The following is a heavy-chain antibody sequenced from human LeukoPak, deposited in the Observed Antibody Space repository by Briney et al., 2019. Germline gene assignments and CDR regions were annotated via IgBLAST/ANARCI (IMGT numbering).Heavy chain of an antibody. Sequence: GGSLRLSCAASGFTFSSYWMSWVRQAPGKGLEWVANIKQDGSEKYYVDSVKGRFTISRDNAKNSLYLQMNSLRAEDTAVYYCARVDDYYDSSQPPPDYWGQGTLVTVPS. CDR1: GFTFSSYW. CDR3: ARVDDYYDSSQPPPDY. V-gene: IGHV3-7*01. J-gene: IGHJ4*02. D-gene: IGHD3-22*01. CDR2: IKQDGSEK.